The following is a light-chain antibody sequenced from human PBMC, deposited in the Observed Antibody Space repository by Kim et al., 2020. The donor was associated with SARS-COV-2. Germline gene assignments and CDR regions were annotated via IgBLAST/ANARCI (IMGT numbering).Light chain of an antibody. J-gene: IGKJ4*01. Sequence: SVSPGERATRSCRASQSVSSYLAWYQQKPGQAPRLLIYDASNRATGIPARFSGSGSGTDFTLTISSLEPEDFAVYYCQQRSNWPLTFGGGTKVEI. CDR3: QQRSNWPLT. CDR2: DAS. V-gene: IGKV3-11*01. CDR1: QSVSSY.